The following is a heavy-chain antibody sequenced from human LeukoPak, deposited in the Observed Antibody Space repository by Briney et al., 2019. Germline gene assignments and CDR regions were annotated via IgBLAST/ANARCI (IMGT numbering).Heavy chain of an antibody. CDR1: GFTFSTYV. CDR3: ANNGYNWNYDPLYYFDY. J-gene: IGHJ4*02. D-gene: IGHD1-7*01. V-gene: IGHV3-23*01. Sequence: GGSLRLSCAASGFTFSTYVVNWVRQAPGKGLEWVSTITGSGGSTYYADSVKGRFTISRDNSKNTLYLQMSSLRVEDTAVYYCANNGYNWNYDPLYYFDYWGQGTLVTVSS. CDR2: ITGSGGST.